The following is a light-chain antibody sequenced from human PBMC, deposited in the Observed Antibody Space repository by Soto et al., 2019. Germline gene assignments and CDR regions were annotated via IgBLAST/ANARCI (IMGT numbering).Light chain of an antibody. J-gene: IGLJ1*01. CDR3: SSYRGRSPLP. V-gene: IGLV2-14*01. CDR2: EVT. CDR1: INDIGTYNY. Sequence: QSALTQPASVSGSPGQSITISCTGTINDIGTYNYVSWYQQYTGKAPKLIIYEVTNRPSGVSNRFSGSKSGNTASLTISGLQVEDGADYYASSYRGRSPLPFGPGTKLTFL.